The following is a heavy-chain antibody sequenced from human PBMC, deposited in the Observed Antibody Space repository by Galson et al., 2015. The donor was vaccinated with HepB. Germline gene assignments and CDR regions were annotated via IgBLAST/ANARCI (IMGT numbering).Heavy chain of an antibody. J-gene: IGHJ3*02. CDR1: GFTFSDYY. V-gene: IGHV3-11*01. CDR2: ISSIGSTI. CDR3: ASSGLGSPDAFDI. Sequence: SLRLSCAASGFTFSDYYMSWIRQAPGKGLEWVSYISSIGSTIYYADSVKGRFTISRDNAKNSLYLQMNSLRAEDTAVYYCASSGLGSPDAFDIWGQGTMVTVSS.